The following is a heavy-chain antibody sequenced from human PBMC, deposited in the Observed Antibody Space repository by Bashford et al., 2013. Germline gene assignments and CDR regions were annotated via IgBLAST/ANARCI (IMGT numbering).Heavy chain of an antibody. Sequence: VRQAPGKGLEWVSAISGSGGSTNYADSVKGRFTISRDNSKNTLYLQMNSLRGEDTAVFYCAKDRHCSSFSCYTAGFDHWGQGILVTVSS. V-gene: IGHV3-23*01. CDR2: ISGSGGST. J-gene: IGHJ4*02. CDR3: AKDRHCSSFSCYTAGFDH. D-gene: IGHD2-2*02.